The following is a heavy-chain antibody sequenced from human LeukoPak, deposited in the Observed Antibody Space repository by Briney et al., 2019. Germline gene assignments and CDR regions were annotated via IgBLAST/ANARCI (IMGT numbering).Heavy chain of an antibody. CDR2: IYYSGST. CDR1: GGSISSYY. CDR3: ARAAYDGYWKRDAFDI. D-gene: IGHD2-21*01. J-gene: IGHJ3*02. V-gene: IGHV4-59*01. Sequence: KPSETLSLTCTVSGGSISSYYWSWIRQPPGKGLEWIGYIYYSGSTNYNPSLKSRVTISVDTSKNQFSLKLSSVTAADTAVYYCARAAYDGYWKRDAFDIWGQGTMVTVSS.